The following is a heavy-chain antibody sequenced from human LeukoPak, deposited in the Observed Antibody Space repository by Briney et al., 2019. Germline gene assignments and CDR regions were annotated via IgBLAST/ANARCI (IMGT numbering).Heavy chain of an antibody. CDR2: IKSTRDGGAT. D-gene: IGHD3-9*01. J-gene: IGHJ3*01. Sequence: AGSLRLSCEASAFTFKNAWMSWVRQAPGKGREWVGRIKSTRDGGATEYAAPVKGRFTLSTDDSTNTLYLQMSSLITDDTGVYYRTTALNFDILTGLYPPIAAFDVWGQGTLVTVSS. CDR3: TTALNFDILTGLYPPIAAFDV. CDR1: AFTFKNAW. V-gene: IGHV3-15*01.